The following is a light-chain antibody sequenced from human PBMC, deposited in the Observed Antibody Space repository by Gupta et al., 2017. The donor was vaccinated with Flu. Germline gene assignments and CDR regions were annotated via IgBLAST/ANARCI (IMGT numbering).Light chain of an antibody. CDR3: QQYYSCPYS. CDR2: AAS. Sequence: IRMTQSPSLFFASTRDRGTITFRVSQGISSYLAWYQQKPGQAPKLLIYAASTLQSGVPSRFSGSGSGTDFTLTISCLQSEDFATYYCQQYYSCPYSFGQGTKLEIK. CDR1: QGISSY. V-gene: IGKV1-8*01. J-gene: IGKJ2*03.